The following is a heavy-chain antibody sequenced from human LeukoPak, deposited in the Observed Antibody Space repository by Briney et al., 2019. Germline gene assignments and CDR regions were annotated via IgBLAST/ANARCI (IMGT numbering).Heavy chain of an antibody. CDR2: TTGSSGDT. D-gene: IGHD2/OR15-2a*01. CDR3: ARGKTSQNIVTRKTYNWFDP. CDR1: GFTFSDYA. J-gene: IGHJ5*02. V-gene: IGHV3-23*01. Sequence: PGGSLRLSCAASGFTFSDYALSWVRQTPGKGLEWVAATTGSSGDTYHADSVKGRFAISRDNSKNTLYLQMNSLRAEDTAVYYCARGKTSQNIVTRKTYNWFDPWGQGTLVTVSS.